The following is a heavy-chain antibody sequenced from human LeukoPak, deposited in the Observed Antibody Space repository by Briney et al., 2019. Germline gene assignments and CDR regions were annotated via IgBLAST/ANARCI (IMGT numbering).Heavy chain of an antibody. CDR1: GFTFRSYV. CDR2: VDASDSYT. CDR3: ARLLSGAVAGDF. V-gene: IGHV5-10-1*01. J-gene: IGHJ4*02. Sequence: GGSLRLSCAASGFTFRSYVMSWVRQTPGKGLEWVGRVDASDSYTNYSPSFQGHVTISTDRSISTSYLQWSGLRASDTAIYYCARLLSGAVAGDFWGQGTLVTVSS. D-gene: IGHD6-19*01.